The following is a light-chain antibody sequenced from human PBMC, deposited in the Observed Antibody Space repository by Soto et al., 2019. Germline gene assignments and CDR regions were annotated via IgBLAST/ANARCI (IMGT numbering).Light chain of an antibody. CDR2: DAS. CDR1: QSVSTY. V-gene: IGKV3-11*01. CDR3: QQRSNWPPTWT. Sequence: EIVLTQSPATLSLSPGERATLSCRASQSVSTYLAWYQQKPGQAPRLLIYDASKRATGIPVRFSGSGYGTAFTLTITSLEPEDFGVYYCQQRSNWPPTWTFGQGTKVDIK. J-gene: IGKJ1*01.